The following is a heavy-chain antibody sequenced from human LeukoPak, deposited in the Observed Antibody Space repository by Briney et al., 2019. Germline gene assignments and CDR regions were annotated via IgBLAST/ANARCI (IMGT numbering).Heavy chain of an antibody. J-gene: IGHJ3*02. CDR2: IYTSGST. D-gene: IGHD2-2*02. CDR3: ARRKVVPAAITASYAFDI. Sequence: SETLSLTCTVSGGSISSYYWSWIRQPPGKGPEWIGYIYTSGSTNYNPSLKSRVTISVDTSKNQFPLKLSSVTAADTAVYYCARRKVVPAAITASYAFDIWGQGTMVTVSS. V-gene: IGHV4-4*09. CDR1: GGSISSYY.